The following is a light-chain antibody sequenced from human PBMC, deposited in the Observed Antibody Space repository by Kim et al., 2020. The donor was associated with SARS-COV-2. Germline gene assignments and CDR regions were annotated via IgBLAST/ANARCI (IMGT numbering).Light chain of an antibody. J-gene: IGKJ1*01. CDR2: KAS. V-gene: IGKV1-5*03. Sequence: SASVGDRVTITCRASQSISSWLAWYQQKPGKAPKLLIYKASSLESGVPSRFSGSGSGTEFTLSSSSLQPDDFATYYCQQYNSYRTFGQGTKVDIK. CDR3: QQYNSYRT. CDR1: QSISSW.